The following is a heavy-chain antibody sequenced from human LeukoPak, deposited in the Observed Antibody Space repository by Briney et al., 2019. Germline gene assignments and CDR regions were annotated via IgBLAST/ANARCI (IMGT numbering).Heavy chain of an antibody. CDR2: IWFDGSNK. J-gene: IGHJ3*02. CDR1: GFTFSSYG. CDR3: AKDTGKYSYGYWSGFDI. Sequence: PGRSLRLSCAASGFTFSSYGMHWVRQAPGKGLEWVAVIWFDGSNKYYADSVKGRFTISRDNSKNTLYLQMNTLTAEDTAVYYCAKDTGKYSYGYWSGFDIWGQGTMVTVSS. V-gene: IGHV3-33*06. D-gene: IGHD5-18*01.